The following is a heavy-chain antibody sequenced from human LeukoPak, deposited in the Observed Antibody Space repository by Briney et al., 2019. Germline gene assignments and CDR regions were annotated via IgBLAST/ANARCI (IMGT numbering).Heavy chain of an antibody. CDR3: ARAIPAGAFDI. V-gene: IGHV4-39*07. CDR1: GGSISPYY. J-gene: IGHJ3*02. CDR2: IYYSGST. Sequence: SETLSLTCTVSGGSISPYYWSWIRQPPGKGLEWIGSIYYSGSTYYNPSLKSRVTISVDTSKNQFSLKLSSVTAADTAVYYCARAIPAGAFDIWGQGTMVTVSS.